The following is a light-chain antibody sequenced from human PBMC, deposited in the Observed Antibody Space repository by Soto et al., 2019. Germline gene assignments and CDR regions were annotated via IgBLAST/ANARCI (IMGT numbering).Light chain of an antibody. CDR1: SSDVGGYNY. CDR3: SSYAGSSNF. Sequence: QSALTQPPSASGSPGQSVAISCTGTSSDVGGYNYVSWYQQHPGKAPKLMIYEVNKRPSGVPDRFSGSKSGNTASLTVSGLQAEDEADYYCSSYAGSSNFFVTGTKLTVL. CDR2: EVN. J-gene: IGLJ1*01. V-gene: IGLV2-8*01.